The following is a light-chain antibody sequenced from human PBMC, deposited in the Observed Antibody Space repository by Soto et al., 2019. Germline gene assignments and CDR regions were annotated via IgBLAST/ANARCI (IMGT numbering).Light chain of an antibody. CDR1: QSVLSNSDNKNY. J-gene: IGKJ5*01. CDR2: WAS. CDR3: QQYHSDPIT. Sequence: DFVMTDAPDSLAVSLGERATINCKSSQSVLSNSDNKNYLAWFQQKPGQPPKLLIYWASTRESGVPDRFSGSGSATDFTLTISSLQAEDVAVYYCQQYHSDPITFGQGTRLEIK. V-gene: IGKV4-1*01.